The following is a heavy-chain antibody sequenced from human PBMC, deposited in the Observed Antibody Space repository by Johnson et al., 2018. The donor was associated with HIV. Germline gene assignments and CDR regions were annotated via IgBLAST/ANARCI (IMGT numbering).Heavy chain of an antibody. D-gene: IGHD2-15*01. CDR3: ARDRYCSGGSCYLRSRADAFDI. CDR1: GFTFDDYG. J-gene: IGHJ3*02. Sequence: EVQLVESGGGVVQPGRSLRLSCAASGFTFDDYGMSWVRHAPGKGLEWVSGISGSGGSTYYADSVKGRFTISRDTAKNSLYLQMNSLRAEDTAVYYCARDRYCSGGSCYLRSRADAFDIWGQGTMVTVSS. V-gene: IGHV3-20*04. CDR2: ISGSGGST.